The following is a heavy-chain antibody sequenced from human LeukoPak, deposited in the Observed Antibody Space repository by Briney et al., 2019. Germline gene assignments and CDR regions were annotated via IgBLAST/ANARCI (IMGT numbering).Heavy chain of an antibody. CDR1: GFTFSSYW. V-gene: IGHV3-7*01. CDR2: IKQDGSEK. Sequence: GGSLRLSCAASGFTFSSYWMSWVRQAPGKGLEWVANIKQDGSEKYYVDSVKGRFTVSRDNAKNSLYLQMNSLRAEDTAVYYCASVLQYSSSSRFDYFDYWGQGTLVTVSS. D-gene: IGHD6-6*01. J-gene: IGHJ4*02. CDR3: ASVLQYSSSSRFDYFDY.